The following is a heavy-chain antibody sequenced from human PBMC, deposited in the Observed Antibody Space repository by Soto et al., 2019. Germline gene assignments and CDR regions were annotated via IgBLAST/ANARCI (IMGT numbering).Heavy chain of an antibody. CDR1: GFTFSNYA. CDR2: ISDSGGST. D-gene: IGHD2-2*01. Sequence: EMQVLDSGGGLVQHGGSLRLSCAASGFTFSNYAMSWVRQAPGKGLEWVSTISDSGGSTYYADSVKGRFTISRDNSKNTLYLQMNSLRAEDTAVYYCAKRSNTPAAMTSPFDYWGQGTLVTVSS. CDR3: AKRSNTPAAMTSPFDY. V-gene: IGHV3-23*01. J-gene: IGHJ4*02.